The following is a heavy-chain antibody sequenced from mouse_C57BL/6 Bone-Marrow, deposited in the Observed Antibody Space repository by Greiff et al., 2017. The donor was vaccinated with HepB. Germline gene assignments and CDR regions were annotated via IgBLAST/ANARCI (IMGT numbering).Heavy chain of an antibody. V-gene: IGHV1-81*01. CDR1: GYTFTSYG. Sequence: QVQLQQSGAELARPGASVKLSCKASGYTFTSYGISWVKQSTGQGLEWIGEIYPRSGNTYYTEKFKGKATLTADKSSSTAYMELHSLTSEDSAVYVCARGPYYYGSSYDYFDYWGQGTTLTDSS. J-gene: IGHJ2*01. CDR3: ARGPYYYGSSYDYFDY. CDR2: IYPRSGNT. D-gene: IGHD1-1*01.